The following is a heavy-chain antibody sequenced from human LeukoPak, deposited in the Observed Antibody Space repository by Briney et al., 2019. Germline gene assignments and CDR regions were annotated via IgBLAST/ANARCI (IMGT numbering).Heavy chain of an antibody. D-gene: IGHD5-18*01. J-gene: IGHJ4*02. CDR3: ARGMDTAF. V-gene: IGHV1-8*01. CDR1: GYIFTRYD. CDR2: MNPNTGNT. Sequence: ASVKVSCKASGYIFTRYDVNWVRQATGQGLEWTGWMNPNTGNTVYAQKFQGRVTMTRNTSIKTAYMKLSDLRSEDTAIYFCARGMDTAFWGQGTLVTVSS.